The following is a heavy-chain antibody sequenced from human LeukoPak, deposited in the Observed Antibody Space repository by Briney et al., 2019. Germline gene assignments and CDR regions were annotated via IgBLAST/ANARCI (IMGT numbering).Heavy chain of an antibody. Sequence: GGSLRLSCAVSGSTFSSYWMYWVRQAPGKGLVWVSRINSDGSGATYVDSVKGRFTISRDNTKNTLYLQMNSLRAEDTAVYYCAIRAGYTSGSDYWGQGTLVTVSS. CDR3: AIRAGYTSGSDY. CDR1: GSTFSSYW. V-gene: IGHV3-74*03. J-gene: IGHJ4*02. D-gene: IGHD5-18*01. CDR2: INSDGSGA.